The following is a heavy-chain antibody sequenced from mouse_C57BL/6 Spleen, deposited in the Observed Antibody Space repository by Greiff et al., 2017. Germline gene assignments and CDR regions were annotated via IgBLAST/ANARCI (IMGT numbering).Heavy chain of an antibody. V-gene: IGHV1-75*01. CDR1: GYTFTDYY. CDR3: AHYYGSSPYWYFDV. Sequence: VQLQQSGPELVKPGASVKISCKASGYTFTDYYINWVKQRPGQGLEWIGWIFPGSGSTYYNEQFKGKATLTVDKSSSTAYMLLSSLTSEDSAVYFCAHYYGSSPYWYFDVWGTGTTVTVSS. D-gene: IGHD1-1*01. CDR2: IFPGSGST. J-gene: IGHJ1*03.